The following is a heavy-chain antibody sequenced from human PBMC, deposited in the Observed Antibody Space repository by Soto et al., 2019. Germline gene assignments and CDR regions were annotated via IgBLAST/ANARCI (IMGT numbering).Heavy chain of an antibody. V-gene: IGHV4-39*01. D-gene: IGHD3-16*01. CDR1: GGSISSSSYY. J-gene: IGHJ4*02. Sequence: SETLSLTCTVSGGSISSSSYYWGWIRQPPGKGLEWIGSIYYSGSTYYNPSLKSRVTISVDTSKNQFSLKLSSVTAADTAVYYCARQLGDGYLYYFDYWGQGTLVTVSS. CDR2: IYYSGST. CDR3: ARQLGDGYLYYFDY.